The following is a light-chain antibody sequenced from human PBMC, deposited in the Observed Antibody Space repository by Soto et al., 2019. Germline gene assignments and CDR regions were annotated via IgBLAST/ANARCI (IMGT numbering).Light chain of an antibody. CDR1: RSNIGAGYD. J-gene: IGLJ2*01. CDR2: GTN. CDR3: SSYAGGDSFGVI. V-gene: IGLV1-40*01. Sequence: QSVLTQPPSVSGAPGQRVTISCTGSRSNIGAGYDVHWYQQLPGTAPKLLIYGTNNRPSGVPDRFSGSKSGMSASLAITGLQAADEAVYHCSSYAGGDSFGVIFGGGTQLTVL.